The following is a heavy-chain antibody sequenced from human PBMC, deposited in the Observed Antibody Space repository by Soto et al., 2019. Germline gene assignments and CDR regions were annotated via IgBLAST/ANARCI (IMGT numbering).Heavy chain of an antibody. CDR1: GFTFSKHW. Sequence: PGGSLGLSFSASGFTFSKHWMHWVRQAPGQGLVWVSRTKTDGSTSYADSVKGRFTISRDNAKNTLYLEMNSLRAEDTAVYYCARDMRAVPWYGGVSSAFDMWGQGTMVTVSS. V-gene: IGHV3-74*01. CDR2: TKTDGST. J-gene: IGHJ3*02. D-gene: IGHD3-10*01. CDR3: ARDMRAVPWYGGVSSAFDM.